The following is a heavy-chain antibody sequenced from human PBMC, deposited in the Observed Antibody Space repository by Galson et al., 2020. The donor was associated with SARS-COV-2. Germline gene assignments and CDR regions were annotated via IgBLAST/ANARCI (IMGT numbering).Heavy chain of an antibody. D-gene: IGHD6-19*01. CDR2: IKGDGSAT. V-gene: IGHV3-7*01. CDR1: GFTFNDFW. Sequence: GGSLRLSCEVSGFTFNDFWMSWFRQAPGKGLEWVANIKGDGSATNYADFVKGRFSISRDNAANSLYLQMNSLRVEDSAVYYCSREGWQGGYWGQGTRVTVSS. J-gene: IGHJ4*02. CDR3: SREGWQGGY.